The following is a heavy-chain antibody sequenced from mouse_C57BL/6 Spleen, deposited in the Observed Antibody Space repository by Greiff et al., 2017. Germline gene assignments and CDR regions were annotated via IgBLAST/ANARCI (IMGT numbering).Heavy chain of an antibody. D-gene: IGHD2-4*01. CDR1: GFTFSDYG. V-gene: IGHV5-17*01. J-gene: IGHJ4*01. Sequence: EVQLVESGGGLVKPGGSLKLSCAASGFTFSDYGMHWVRQAPEKGLEWVAYISSGSSTIYYADTVKGRFTISRDNAKNTLFLQITRLRYEDTAMYYCARRDYDVDYYAMDYWGQGTSVTVSS. CDR3: ARRDYDVDYYAMDY. CDR2: ISSGSSTI.